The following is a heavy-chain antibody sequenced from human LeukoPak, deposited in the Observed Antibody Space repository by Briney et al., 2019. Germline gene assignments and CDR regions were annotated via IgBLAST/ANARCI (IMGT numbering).Heavy chain of an antibody. J-gene: IGHJ5*02. V-gene: IGHV4-61*02. CDR1: GGSISSGSYY. CDR3: ARDPVVRGVITDQYNWFDP. D-gene: IGHD3-10*01. Sequence: SQTLSLTCTVSGGSISSGSYYWSWIRQPAGKGLEWIGRIYTSGSTNYNPSLKSRVTISVDTSKNQFSLKLSSVTAADTAVYYCARDPVVRGVITDQYNWFDPWGQGTLVTVSS. CDR2: IYTSGST.